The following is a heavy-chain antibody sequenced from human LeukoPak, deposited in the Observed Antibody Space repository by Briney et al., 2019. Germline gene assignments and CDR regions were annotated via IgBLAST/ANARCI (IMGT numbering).Heavy chain of an antibody. CDR2: IYSSGSS. J-gene: IGHJ5*02. CDR3: TKGGSSWYNWFDP. V-gene: IGHV4-4*07. CDR1: GGSISNYY. Sequence: SETLSLTCTVSGGSISNYYWSWIRQPAGKGLEWIGRIYSSGSSNYNPSLKSRVTMSVDTSKNQFSLKLSTVTAADTAMYYCTKGGSSWYNWFDPWGQGTLVTVSS. D-gene: IGHD6-13*01.